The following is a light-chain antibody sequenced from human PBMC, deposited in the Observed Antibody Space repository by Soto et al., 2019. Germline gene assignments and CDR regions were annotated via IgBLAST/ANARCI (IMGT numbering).Light chain of an antibody. J-gene: IGKJ1*01. Sequence: DIQMTQSPSSLSVSVGDRVTITCRASQDIVRSLGWFQQKPGKAPKSLIYAASTLQVGVTSRFSSSGSGTDFILTIISLQPEDFATYYCQQYNSYPRTFGQGTKVEIK. CDR3: QQYNSYPRT. V-gene: IGKV1-16*01. CDR2: AAS. CDR1: QDIVRS.